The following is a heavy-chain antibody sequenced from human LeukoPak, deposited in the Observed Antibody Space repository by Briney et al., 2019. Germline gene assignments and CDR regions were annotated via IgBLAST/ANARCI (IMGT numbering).Heavy chain of an antibody. D-gene: IGHD2-2*01. CDR1: GFTFSSYS. Sequence: PGGSLRLSCAASGFTFSSYSMNWVRQAPGKGLEWVSSISSSSSYIYYPDSVKGRFTISRDNAKNSLYLQMNSLRAEDTAVYYCARDLEADCSSTSCAYYYYYYMDVWGKGTTVTVSS. CDR3: ARDLEADCSSTSCAYYYYYYMDV. J-gene: IGHJ6*03. CDR2: ISSSSSYI. V-gene: IGHV3-21*01.